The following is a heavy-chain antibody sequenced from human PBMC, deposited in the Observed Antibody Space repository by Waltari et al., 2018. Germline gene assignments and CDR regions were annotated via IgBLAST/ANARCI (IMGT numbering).Heavy chain of an antibody. Sequence: QVQLQESGPGLVKPSGTLSLTCAVSGGSISSSNWWSWVRQPPGKGLEWIGEIYHRGSTNYNPSLKSRVTISVDTSKNQFSLKLSSVTAADTAVYYCARGHISGFYDFWSGYKSWGQGTLVTVSS. CDR3: ARGHISGFYDFWSGYKS. D-gene: IGHD3-3*01. CDR2: IYHRGST. CDR1: GGSISSSNW. J-gene: IGHJ5*02. V-gene: IGHV4-4*02.